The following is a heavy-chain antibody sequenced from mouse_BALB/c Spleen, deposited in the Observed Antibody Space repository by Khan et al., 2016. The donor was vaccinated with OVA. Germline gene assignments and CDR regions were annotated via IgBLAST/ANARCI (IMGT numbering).Heavy chain of an antibody. CDR1: GYSITSDYA. CDR3: SRSVTITPMVATDFDY. J-gene: IGHJ2*01. D-gene: IGHD1-1*02. Sequence: EVQLQESGPGLVKPSQSLSLTCTVTGYSITSDYAWTWIRQFPGNQLEWMGYISSSGRTSYNPSLKSRISITRDTPKHQFFLLLNSVTTEDTATYYWSRSVTITPMVATDFDYWGQGTTLTVSS. V-gene: IGHV3-2*02. CDR2: ISSSGRT.